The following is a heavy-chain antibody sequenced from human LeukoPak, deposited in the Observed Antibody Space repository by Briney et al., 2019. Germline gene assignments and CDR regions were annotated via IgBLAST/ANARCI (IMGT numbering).Heavy chain of an antibody. CDR2: INPNSGGT. D-gene: IGHD6-6*01. J-gene: IGHJ4*02. Sequence: ASVKVSCKASGYTFTGYYMHWVRQAPGQGLEWRGWINPNSGGTNYAQKFQGRVTMTRDTSISTAYMELSRLRSDDTAVYYCARVPRIAARPPHFGYWGQGTLVTVSS. CDR1: GYTFTGYY. CDR3: ARVPRIAARPPHFGY. V-gene: IGHV1-2*02.